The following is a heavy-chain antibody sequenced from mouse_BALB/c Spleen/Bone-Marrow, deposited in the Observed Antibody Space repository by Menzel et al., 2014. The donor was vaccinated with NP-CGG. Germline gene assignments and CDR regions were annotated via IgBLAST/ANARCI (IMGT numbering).Heavy chain of an antibody. CDR1: GFTFSSYG. Sequence: VQLKESGGGLVQPGGSLKLSCAASGFTFSSYGMSWARQTPDKRLELAASINSNGGSTYYPDSVKGRFTISRDNAKNTLSLQMSSLKSEDTAMYYCARGNYGNYVDYFDYWGQGTTLTVSS. D-gene: IGHD2-1*01. CDR2: INSNGGST. V-gene: IGHV5-6-3*01. CDR3: ARGNYGNYVDYFDY. J-gene: IGHJ2*01.